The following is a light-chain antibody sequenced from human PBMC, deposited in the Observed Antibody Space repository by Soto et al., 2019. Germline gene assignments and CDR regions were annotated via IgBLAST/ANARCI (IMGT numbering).Light chain of an antibody. V-gene: IGKV3D-20*02. CDR2: DAS. CDR3: QQSYTAPYT. J-gene: IGKJ3*01. CDR1: QIVRSTY. Sequence: VLTQSPGTLSLSPGESATLSCRASQIVRSTYLAWYQQKPGQAPRLLIYDASSRATDIPDRFSGSGSGTEFTLTISGLEPEDFAVYYCQQSYTAPYTFGPGTKVEIK.